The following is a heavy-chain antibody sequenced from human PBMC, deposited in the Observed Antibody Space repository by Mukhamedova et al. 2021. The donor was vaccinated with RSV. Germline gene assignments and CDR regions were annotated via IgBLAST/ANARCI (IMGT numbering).Heavy chain of an antibody. CDR2: SYI. CDR3: ARAPYSLPGAFDI. V-gene: IGHV3-21*01. J-gene: IGHJ3*02. Sequence: SYIYYADSVKGRFTISRDNAKNSLYLQMNSLRAEDTAVYYCARAPYSLPGAFDIWGQGTMVTVSS. D-gene: IGHD2-15*01.